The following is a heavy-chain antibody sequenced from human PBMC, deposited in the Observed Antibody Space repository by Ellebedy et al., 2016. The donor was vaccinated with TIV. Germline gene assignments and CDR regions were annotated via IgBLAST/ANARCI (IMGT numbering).Heavy chain of an antibody. CDR2: FSPDDSES. J-gene: IGHJ4*02. Sequence: GESLKISCKGSGFTFTNYWIAWVRQQPGKGLEWMGIFSPDDSESRYSPAFQGQVTFSADKSISTAYLQWGSLKASDSAMYFCASGYGPLDYWGQGSLVTVSS. CDR1: GFTFTNYW. D-gene: IGHD4-17*01. CDR3: ASGYGPLDY. V-gene: IGHV5-51*01.